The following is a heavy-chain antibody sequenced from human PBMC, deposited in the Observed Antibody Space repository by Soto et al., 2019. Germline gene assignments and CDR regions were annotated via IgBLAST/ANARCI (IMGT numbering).Heavy chain of an antibody. D-gene: IGHD5-12*01. Sequence: ASVKVSCKASGYTFSRYYIYWVRQAPGQGLEWMGAINPSGGITTYAQKFQGRVTMTSDTSTRTVYMELSSLRSEDTAVYYCARPKGLASSNYYYGMDVWGQGTTVTVSS. CDR3: ARPKGLASSNYYYGMDV. CDR2: INPSGGIT. V-gene: IGHV1-46*01. CDR1: GYTFSRYY. J-gene: IGHJ6*02.